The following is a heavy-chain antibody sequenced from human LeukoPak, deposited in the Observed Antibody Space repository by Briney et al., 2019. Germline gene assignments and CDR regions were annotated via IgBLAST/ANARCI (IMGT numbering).Heavy chain of an antibody. Sequence: GGSLRLSCAASGFTFSSYAMHWVRQAPDKGLEWVAVISYDGSNKYYADSVKGRFTISRDNSENTLYLQMNGLTAEDTAMYYCARDSYQDYYGRFDPWGQGTLVIVSS. D-gene: IGHD3-10*01. CDR3: ARDSYQDYYGRFDP. V-gene: IGHV3-30*04. CDR2: ISYDGSNK. J-gene: IGHJ5*02. CDR1: GFTFSSYA.